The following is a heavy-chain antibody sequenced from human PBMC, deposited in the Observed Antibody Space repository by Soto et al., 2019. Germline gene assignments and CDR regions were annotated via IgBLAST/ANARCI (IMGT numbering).Heavy chain of an antibody. J-gene: IGHJ6*02. V-gene: IGHV3-21*01. D-gene: IGHD3-10*01. CDR1: GFTFSSYS. Sequence: PGGSLRLSCAASGFTFSSYSMNWVRQAPGKGLEWVSSISSSSSYIYYADSVKGRFTISRDNAKNSLYLQMNSLRAEDTAVYYCARYYYGSGSYLRPHYYYYGMDVWGQGTTVTVSS. CDR3: ARYYYGSGSYLRPHYYYYGMDV. CDR2: ISSSSSYI.